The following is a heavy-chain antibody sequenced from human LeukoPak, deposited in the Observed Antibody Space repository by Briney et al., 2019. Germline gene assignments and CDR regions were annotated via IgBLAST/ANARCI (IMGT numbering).Heavy chain of an antibody. J-gene: IGHJ4*02. CDR3: ARAAVLLWFGELSYYFDY. CDR1: GFTFSSYW. CDR2: IKQDGSEK. V-gene: IGHV3-7*01. D-gene: IGHD3-10*01. Sequence: GGSLRLSCAASGFTFSSYWMSWVRQAPGKGLEWVANIKQDGSEKYYVDSVKGRFTISRDNAKNSLYLQMNSLRAEDTAVYYCARAAVLLWFGELSYYFDYWGQGTLVTVSS.